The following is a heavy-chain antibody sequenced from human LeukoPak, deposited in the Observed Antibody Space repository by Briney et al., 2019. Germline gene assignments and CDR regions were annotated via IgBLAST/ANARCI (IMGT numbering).Heavy chain of an antibody. V-gene: IGHV4-39*01. D-gene: IGHD3-9*01. CDR2: IYYSGST. CDR3: AREPYYDILTGYYTLYGMDV. Sequence: SETLSLTCTVSGGSISSSSYYWGWIRQPPGKGLEWIGSIYYSGSTYYNPSLKSRVTISVDTSKNQFSLKLSSVTAADTAVYYCAREPYYDILTGYYTLYGMDVWGQGTTVTVSS. J-gene: IGHJ6*02. CDR1: GGSISSSSYY.